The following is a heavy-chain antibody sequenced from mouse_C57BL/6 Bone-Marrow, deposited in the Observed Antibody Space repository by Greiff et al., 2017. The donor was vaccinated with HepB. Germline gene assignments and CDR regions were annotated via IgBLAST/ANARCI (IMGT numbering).Heavy chain of an antibody. CDR2: INPNNGGT. CDR1: GYTFTDYY. V-gene: IGHV1-26*01. D-gene: IGHD4-1*01. Sequence: EVQLQQSGPELVKPGASVKISCKASGYTFTDYYMNWVKQSHGKSLEWIGDINPNNGGTSYNQKFKGKATLTVDKSSSTAYMELRSLTSEDSAVYYCARSPANWGFGYWGQGTLVTVSA. J-gene: IGHJ3*01. CDR3: ARSPANWGFGY.